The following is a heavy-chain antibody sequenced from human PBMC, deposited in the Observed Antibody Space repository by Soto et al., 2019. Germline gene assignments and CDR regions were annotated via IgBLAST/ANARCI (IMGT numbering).Heavy chain of an antibody. CDR2: ISSSGSTI. V-gene: IGHV3-48*04. CDR3: ARSIAARATGYNWFDP. D-gene: IGHD6-6*01. Sequence: PGGSLRLSCAASGFTFSSYAMSLVRQAPGKGLEWVSGISSSGSTIYYADSVKGRSTISRDNAKNSLYLQMNSLRAEDTAVYYCARSIAARATGYNWFDPWGQGTLVTVSS. J-gene: IGHJ5*02. CDR1: GFTFSSYA.